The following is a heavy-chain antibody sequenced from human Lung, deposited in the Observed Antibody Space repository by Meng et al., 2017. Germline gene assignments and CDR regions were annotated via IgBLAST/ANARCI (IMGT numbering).Heavy chain of an antibody. D-gene: IGHD1-1*01. CDR1: GFTFTDHW. CDR3: TNDRLDH. Sequence: EVGLVESGGGLAPPGGSLRLSCAASGFTFTDHWMHWVRQGPGKGLVWVSRINRDGTKPTYADSVKGRFTISRDNAKNTLYLQMNNLRAEDTAFYYCTNDRLDHWGQGALVTVSS. J-gene: IGHJ1*01. CDR2: INRDGTKP. V-gene: IGHV3-74*01.